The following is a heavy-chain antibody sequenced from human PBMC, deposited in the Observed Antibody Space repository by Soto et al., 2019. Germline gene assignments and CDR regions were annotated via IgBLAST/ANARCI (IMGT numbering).Heavy chain of an antibody. J-gene: IGHJ4*02. CDR1: GFTFSSYA. CDR3: ARDGVGGTATPDY. V-gene: IGHV3-30-3*01. Sequence: QVQLVESGGGVVQPGRSLRLFCAASGFTFSSYAMHWVRQAPGKGLEWVAVISYDGSNKYYADSVKGRFTISRDNSKNTLYLQMNSLRAEDTAVYYCARDGVGGTATPDYWGQGTLVTVSS. CDR2: ISYDGSNK. D-gene: IGHD5-18*01.